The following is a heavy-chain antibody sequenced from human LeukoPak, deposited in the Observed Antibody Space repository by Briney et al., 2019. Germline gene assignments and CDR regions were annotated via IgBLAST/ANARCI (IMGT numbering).Heavy chain of an antibody. D-gene: IGHD6-13*01. CDR2: IYYSGST. CDR1: GGSISSSNYY. J-gene: IGHJ4*02. CDR3: ASTTCSSSWYFDY. V-gene: IGHV4-39*01. Sequence: SETLSLTCTVSGGSISSSNYYWGWIRQPPGKGLEWIGNIYYSGSTYYNPSLKSRVTISVDTSKNQFSLKLSSVTAADTAVYYCASTTCSSSWYFDYWGQGTLVTVSS.